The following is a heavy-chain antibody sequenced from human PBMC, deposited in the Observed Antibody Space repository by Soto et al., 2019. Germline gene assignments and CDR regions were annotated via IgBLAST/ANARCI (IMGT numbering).Heavy chain of an antibody. V-gene: IGHV5-51*01. CDR1: GYKFTSSW. J-gene: IGHJ5*02. CDR3: ARKDKSGYFNWFDP. D-gene: IGHD3-22*01. Sequence: GESLKISCRTSGYKFTSSWIAWVRQMPGKGLEWMRIIFPSDSDTRYSPSFQGQVTISADRSTSTVFLQWASLKASDTAVYFCARKDKSGYFNWFDPWGQGTLVTVSS. CDR2: IFPSDSDT.